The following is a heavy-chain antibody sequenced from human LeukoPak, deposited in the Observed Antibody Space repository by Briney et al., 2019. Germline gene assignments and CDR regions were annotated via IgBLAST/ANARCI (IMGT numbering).Heavy chain of an antibody. D-gene: IGHD3-22*01. CDR2: IRYDGSLQ. Sequence: GGSLRLSCAASGFTFTSYAMHWVRQAPGKGLEWVAFIRYDGSLQFYTHSVEGRFTVSRDNSKNTLYLQMHSLRAEDTAVYYCVKDGSSSFYYYFDYWGQGALVTVSS. CDR3: VKDGSSSFYYYFDY. CDR1: GFTFTSYA. V-gene: IGHV3-30*02. J-gene: IGHJ4*02.